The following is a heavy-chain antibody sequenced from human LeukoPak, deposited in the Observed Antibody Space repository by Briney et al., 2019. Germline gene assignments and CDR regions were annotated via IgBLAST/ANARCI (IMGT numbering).Heavy chain of an antibody. D-gene: IGHD3-16*01. Sequence: GSLRLSCAASGFTLRIYEMIGVRQAPGEGREWVSYIRGRGGSIYYTDSVGGRFTISRDNAKNSLYLQMNSLRAEDTAIYYCARVWGPGAFDIWGQGTMVTVSS. V-gene: IGHV3-48*03. CDR3: ARVWGPGAFDI. J-gene: IGHJ3*02. CDR2: IRGRGGSI. CDR1: GFTLRIYE.